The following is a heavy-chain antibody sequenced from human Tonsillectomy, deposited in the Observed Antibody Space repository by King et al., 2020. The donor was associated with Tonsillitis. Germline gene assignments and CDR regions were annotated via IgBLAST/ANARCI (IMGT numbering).Heavy chain of an antibody. D-gene: IGHD5-12*01. CDR2: FDPEDGET. CDR3: ASGERGYVFHMWVIDF. V-gene: IGHV1-24*01. Sequence: QLVQSGAEVKKPGASVKVSCKVSGYTLTELSMHWVRQAPGKGLEWMGGFDPEDGETIYAQKFQGRVTMTEDTSTDTAYMELSSLRSEDTAVYYCASGERGYVFHMWVIDFWGQGTVVTVSS. CDR1: GYTLTELS. J-gene: IGHJ4*02.